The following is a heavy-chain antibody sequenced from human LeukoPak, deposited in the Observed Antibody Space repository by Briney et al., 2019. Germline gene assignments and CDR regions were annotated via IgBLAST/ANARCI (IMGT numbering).Heavy chain of an antibody. CDR2: ISRSGSTK. CDR1: GFTFSDYN. Sequence: GGSLRLSCAASGFTFSDYNMRWIRQAPGKGLEWVSSISRSGSTKYYADSVKGRFTISRGNAKNSVYLRMNSLRAEDTAVYYCARDIKGQYQDAFDIWGQGTMVTVSS. J-gene: IGHJ3*02. CDR3: ARDIKGQYQDAFDI. V-gene: IGHV3-11*04. D-gene: IGHD2-2*01.